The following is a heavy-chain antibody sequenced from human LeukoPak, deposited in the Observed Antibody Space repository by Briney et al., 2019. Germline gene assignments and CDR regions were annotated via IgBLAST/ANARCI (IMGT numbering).Heavy chain of an antibody. CDR2: IWYDGSNK. D-gene: IGHD2-21*02. V-gene: IGHV3-33*06. Sequence: QSGGSLRLSCAASGFTFSSYGMHWVRQAPGKGLEWVAVIWYDGSNKYYADSVKGRFTIARANSKNTLYLQMNSLRAEDTAVYYCAKDALAYCGGDCYWGFDYWGQGTLVTVSS. CDR1: GFTFSSYG. CDR3: AKDALAYCGGDCYWGFDY. J-gene: IGHJ4*02.